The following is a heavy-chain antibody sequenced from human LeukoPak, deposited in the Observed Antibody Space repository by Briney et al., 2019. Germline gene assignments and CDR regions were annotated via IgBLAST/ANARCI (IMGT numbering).Heavy chain of an antibody. V-gene: IGHV3-23*01. J-gene: IGHJ4*02. CDR2: ISGSGSST. CDR3: ARGAPGYSYASYYFDY. Sequence: PGGSLRLSCAASGFTFTNYAMSWVRQAPGKGLEWVSTISGSGSSTYYADSVKGRFTISRDNSKNTLYLQMNSLRAEDTAVYYCARGAPGYSYASYYFDYWGQGTLVTVSS. D-gene: IGHD5-18*01. CDR1: GFTFTNYA.